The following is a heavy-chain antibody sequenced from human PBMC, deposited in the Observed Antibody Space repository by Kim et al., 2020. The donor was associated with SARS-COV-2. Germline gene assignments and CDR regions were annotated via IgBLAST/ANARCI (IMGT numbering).Heavy chain of an antibody. V-gene: IGHV3-21*01. J-gene: IGHJ2*01. CDR2: ISSSSSYI. Sequence: GGSLRLSCAASGFTFSSYSMNWVRQAPGKGLEWVSSISSSSSYIYYADSVKGRFTISRDNAKNSLYLQMNSLRAEDTAVYYCARDLGGLRFLGQWGRGTLVTASS. CDR3: ARDLGGLRFLGQ. D-gene: IGHD3-3*01. CDR1: GFTFSSYS.